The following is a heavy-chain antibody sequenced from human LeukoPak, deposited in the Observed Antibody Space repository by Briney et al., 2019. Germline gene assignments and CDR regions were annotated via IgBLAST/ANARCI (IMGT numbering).Heavy chain of an antibody. CDR2: IIPIFGTA. Sequence: SVNVSCKASGGTFSSYAISWVRQAPGQGLEWMGGIIPIFGTANYAQKFQGRVTITADESTSTAYMELSSLRSEDTAVYYCARGVAAAGWQFDYWGQGTLVTVSS. V-gene: IGHV1-69*13. J-gene: IGHJ4*02. D-gene: IGHD6-13*01. CDR3: ARGVAAAGWQFDY. CDR1: GGTFSSYA.